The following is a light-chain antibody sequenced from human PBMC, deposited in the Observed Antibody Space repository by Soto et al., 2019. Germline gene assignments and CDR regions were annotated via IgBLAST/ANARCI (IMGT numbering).Light chain of an antibody. CDR3: SSYAGSNIVV. J-gene: IGLJ2*01. CDR1: SSDVGGYNF. CDR2: EVN. V-gene: IGLV2-8*01. Sequence: QSALTQPPSASGSPGQSVTISCTGTSSDVGGYNFVSWYQQHPGKAPKLMIYEVNERPSGVPDRFSGSKSGNTASLTVSGLQAEDEADYYCSSYAGSNIVVFGGGTKVTLL.